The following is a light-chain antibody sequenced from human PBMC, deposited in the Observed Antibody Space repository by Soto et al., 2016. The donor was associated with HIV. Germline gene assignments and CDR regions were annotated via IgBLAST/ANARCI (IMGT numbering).Light chain of an antibody. CDR3: QQLNSYPRT. V-gene: IGKV1-9*01. CDR2: AAP. Sequence: DIQLTQSPSFLSASVGDRVTITCRASQGISSFLAWYQQNPGKAPKLLIYAAPTLQSGVPSRFSGSGSGTEFTLTITSLQPEDFATYYCQQLNSYPRTFGQGTKLE. CDR1: QGISSF. J-gene: IGKJ2*01.